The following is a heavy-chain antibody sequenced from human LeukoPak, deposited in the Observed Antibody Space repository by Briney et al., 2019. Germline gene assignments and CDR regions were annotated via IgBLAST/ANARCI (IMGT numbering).Heavy chain of an antibody. Sequence: ASVKVSCKASGYTFTGYYMHWVRQAPGQGLEWMGWINPNSGGTNYAQKFQGRVTMTRDTSISTAYMELSRLRSDDTAVYYCARERGRYEYFEHWGQGTLVTVSS. CDR3: ARERGRYEYFEH. D-gene: IGHD3-10*01. V-gene: IGHV1-2*02. CDR1: GYTFTGYY. J-gene: IGHJ1*01. CDR2: INPNSGGT.